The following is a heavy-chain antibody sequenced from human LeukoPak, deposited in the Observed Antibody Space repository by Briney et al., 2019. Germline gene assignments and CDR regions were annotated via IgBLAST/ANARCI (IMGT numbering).Heavy chain of an antibody. Sequence: PGGSLRLSCAASGFTFSSYGMSWVRQAPGKGLEWVANINQGGSDKYYVDSVKGRFTISRDNANNLLYLQMNSLRGEDKAVYYCTRDRSRAEDDWGQGTLVTVSS. CDR2: INQGGSDK. J-gene: IGHJ4*02. V-gene: IGHV3-7*01. D-gene: IGHD1-14*01. CDR1: GFTFSSYG. CDR3: TRDRSRAEDD.